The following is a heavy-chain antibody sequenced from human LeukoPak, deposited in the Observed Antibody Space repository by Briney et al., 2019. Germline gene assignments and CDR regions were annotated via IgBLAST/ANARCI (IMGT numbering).Heavy chain of an antibody. Sequence: VASVKVSCKASGYTFTSYYMHWVRQAPGQGLEWMGIINPSGGSTNYAQKFQGRVTITADESTSTAYMELSSLRSEDTAVYYCARGNLEMATITPINFDYWGQGTLVTVSS. V-gene: IGHV1-46*01. J-gene: IGHJ4*02. CDR1: GYTFTSYY. D-gene: IGHD5-24*01. CDR2: INPSGGST. CDR3: ARGNLEMATITPINFDY.